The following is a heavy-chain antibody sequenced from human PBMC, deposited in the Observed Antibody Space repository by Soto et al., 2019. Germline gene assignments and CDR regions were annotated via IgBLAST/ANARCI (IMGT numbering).Heavy chain of an antibody. Sequence: EVQLVESGGGLVQPGGSLRLSCAASGFTVSSSYLYWVRQAPGKGREWVSSIYKSGDTYYADSVKGRFTISRDNYKSTLFLQMNSLRAEDTAVYYCARGTVGTNPNWLGPWGQGTLVTVSS. J-gene: IGHJ5*02. CDR3: ARGTVGTNPNWLGP. CDR2: IYKSGDT. D-gene: IGHD1-26*01. V-gene: IGHV3-66*01. CDR1: GFTVSSSY.